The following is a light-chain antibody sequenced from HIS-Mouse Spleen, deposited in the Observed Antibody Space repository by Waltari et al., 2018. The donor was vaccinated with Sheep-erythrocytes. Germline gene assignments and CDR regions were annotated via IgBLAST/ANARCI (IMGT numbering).Light chain of an antibody. V-gene: IGLV2-8*01. CDR2: EVS. Sequence: QSALPQPPSASGSPGPSVTISCTGTSSDVGGYNYVPWYQQHPGKAPKLMIYEVSKRPSGVPDRFSGSKSGNTASLTVSGLQAEDEADYYCSSYAGSNNWVFGGGTKLTVL. J-gene: IGLJ3*02. CDR3: SSYAGSNNWV. CDR1: SSDVGGYNY.